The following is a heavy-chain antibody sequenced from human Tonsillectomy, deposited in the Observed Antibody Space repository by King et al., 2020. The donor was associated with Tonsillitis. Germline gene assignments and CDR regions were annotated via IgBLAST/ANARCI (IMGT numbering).Heavy chain of an antibody. CDR1: GFTFSNYW. CDR2: IRQDGSEA. V-gene: IGHV3-7*03. CDR3: TFCWSGYSDY. J-gene: IGHJ4*02. Sequence: VQLVESGGGLVQPGGSLRLSCAASGFTFSNYWMSWVRQAPGKGLEWVANIRQDGSEAFYVDSVKGRFTISRDNAKKSLYLQINSLRAEDTALYYCTFCWSGYSDYWGQGSLVTVSS. D-gene: IGHD3-3*01.